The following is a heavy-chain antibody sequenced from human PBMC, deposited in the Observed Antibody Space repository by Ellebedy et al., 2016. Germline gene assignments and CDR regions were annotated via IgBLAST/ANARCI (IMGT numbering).Heavy chain of an antibody. V-gene: IGHV4-38-2*02. CDR1: GSSISSGHY. CDR2: VYHSGST. D-gene: IGHD5-24*01. Sequence: GSLRLSCTVSGSSISSGHYWGWIRQPPGKGLEWIGSVYHSGSTYYSPSLKRRVTLSVDTSKNQFSLNMSSVTAADTAIYYCARGVEMATILVALGYWGQGTLVTVSS. CDR3: ARGVEMATILVALGY. J-gene: IGHJ4*02.